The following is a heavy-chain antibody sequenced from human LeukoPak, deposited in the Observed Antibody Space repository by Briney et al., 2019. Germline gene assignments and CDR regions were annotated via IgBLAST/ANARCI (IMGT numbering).Heavy chain of an antibody. CDR3: AKDSVVVPGNVNYFDS. J-gene: IGHJ4*02. Sequence: PGGSLRLSCAVSGFTFSNYAMTWVRQAPGKGLEWVSAISGSGDNTYYADSVKGRFTVSRDNSKNTLYVQMKSLRAEDTAVYYCAKDSVVVPGNVNYFDSWGQGTLVTVSS. V-gene: IGHV3-23*01. CDR2: ISGSGDNT. CDR1: GFTFSNYA. D-gene: IGHD2-21*02.